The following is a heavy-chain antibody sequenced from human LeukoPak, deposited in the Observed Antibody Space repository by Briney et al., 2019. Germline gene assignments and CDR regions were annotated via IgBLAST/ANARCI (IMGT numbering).Heavy chain of an antibody. CDR2: ININSGDT. Sequence: ASVKVSCKASGYTFTDYYMHWVRQAPGQGLEWMGWININSGDTKYAQKFQGRVTMTRDTSISTAYMELSRLRSDDTAVYYCARASGWYERGPDHYYYYMDVWGKGTTVTVSS. V-gene: IGHV1-2*02. J-gene: IGHJ6*03. CDR3: ARASGWYERGPDHYYYYMDV. CDR1: GYTFTDYY. D-gene: IGHD6-19*01.